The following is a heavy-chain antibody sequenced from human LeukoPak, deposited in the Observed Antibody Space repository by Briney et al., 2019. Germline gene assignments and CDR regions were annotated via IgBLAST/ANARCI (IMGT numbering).Heavy chain of an antibody. CDR2: IWYDGSTE. V-gene: IGHV3-33*01. Sequence: PGRSLRLSCAASGSTFSNYGMHWVRQAPGKGLEWVAVIWYDGSTEYYADSVKGRFTISRDNTKNTLYLQMNSLRAEDTAVYYCARVGSSDDHDFWGQGTLVTASS. D-gene: IGHD1-26*01. CDR3: ARVGSSDDHDF. CDR1: GSTFSNYG. J-gene: IGHJ4*02.